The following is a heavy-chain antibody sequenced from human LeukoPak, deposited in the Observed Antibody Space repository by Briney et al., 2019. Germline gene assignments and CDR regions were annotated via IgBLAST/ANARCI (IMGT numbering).Heavy chain of an antibody. CDR1: GYTFSRYV. J-gene: IGHJ3*02. Sequence: GGSLRLSCAASGYTFSRYVMHWVRQAPGKGLDWVAVLWANGHNNYYADSVEGRFTISRDSSKNTLYLQMTSLRADDTAVYYCARERAPFDGFDIWGRGTVVTVSS. CDR2: LWANGHNN. CDR3: ARERAPFDGFDI. V-gene: IGHV3-33*08. D-gene: IGHD4/OR15-4a*01.